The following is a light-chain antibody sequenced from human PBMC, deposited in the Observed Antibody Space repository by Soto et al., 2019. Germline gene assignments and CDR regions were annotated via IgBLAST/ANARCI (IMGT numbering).Light chain of an antibody. V-gene: IGKV3-20*01. Sequence: VFNLSPGPMSLSKGERATLSCRASQSVSSSYLAWYQQKPGQAPRLLIYGASSRATGILDRFSGSGSGTDFTLTISRLEPEDFAVYYCQQYGSSPWTFGQGTKVDIK. CDR1: QSVSSSY. CDR2: GAS. CDR3: QQYGSSPWT. J-gene: IGKJ1*01.